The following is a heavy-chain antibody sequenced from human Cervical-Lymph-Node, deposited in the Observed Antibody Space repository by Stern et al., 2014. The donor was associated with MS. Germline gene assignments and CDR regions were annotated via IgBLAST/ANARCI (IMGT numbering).Heavy chain of an antibody. Sequence: QVQLVQSGPGLVKPSQTLSLTCAISGDSVPSNTTAWNWIRQSPSGGLEWLGRTYYRAKWYSEYAISVKSRITFKPDPSKNQISLHLNSVTPEDTAVYYCARGWQRLAFDSWGQGTLVVVSS. CDR2: TYYRAKWYS. CDR1: GDSVPSNTTA. D-gene: IGHD6-25*01. V-gene: IGHV6-1*01. CDR3: ARGWQRLAFDS. J-gene: IGHJ4*02.